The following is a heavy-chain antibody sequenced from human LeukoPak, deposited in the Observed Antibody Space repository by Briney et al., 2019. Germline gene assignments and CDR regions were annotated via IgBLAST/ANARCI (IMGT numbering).Heavy chain of an antibody. CDR3: ARGRHYYDSSGYYLYYYGMDV. V-gene: IGHV4-34*01. Sequence: SETLSLTCAVYGGSFSGYYWSWIRQPPGKGLEWIGEINHSGSTNYNPSLKSRVTISVDTSKNQFSLKLSSVTAADTAVYYCARGRHYYDSSGYYLYYYGMDVWGQGTTVTVSS. J-gene: IGHJ6*02. CDR2: INHSGST. CDR1: GGSFSGYY. D-gene: IGHD3-22*01.